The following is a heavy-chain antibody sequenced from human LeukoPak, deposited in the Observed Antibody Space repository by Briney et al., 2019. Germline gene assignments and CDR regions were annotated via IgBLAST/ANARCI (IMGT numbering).Heavy chain of an antibody. CDR2: IYHSGST. CDR1: GGSISSYY. D-gene: IGHD6-6*01. V-gene: IGHV4-59*04. CDR3: ATEGIAARSWFDP. Sequence: PSETLSLTCTVSGGSISSYYWSWIRQPPGKGLEWIGSIYHSGSTYYNPSLKSRVTISVDTSKNQFSLKLSSVTAADTAVYYCATEGIAARSWFDPWGQGTLVTVSS. J-gene: IGHJ5*02.